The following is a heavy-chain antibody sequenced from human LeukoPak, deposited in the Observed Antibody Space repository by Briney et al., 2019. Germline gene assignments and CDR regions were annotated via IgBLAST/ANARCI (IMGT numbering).Heavy chain of an antibody. D-gene: IGHD3-3*01. J-gene: IGHJ4*02. CDR1: GFTFSGYS. V-gene: IGHV3-48*02. CDR2: ISSNSSNI. CDR3: AREFWSIPGY. Sequence: GGSLRLSCAASGFTFSGYSMNWVRQAPGKGLEWVSYISSNSSNIYYADSVKGRFTISRDNAKNSLYLQMNSLRDEDTAVYYCAREFWSIPGYWGQGTLVTVSS.